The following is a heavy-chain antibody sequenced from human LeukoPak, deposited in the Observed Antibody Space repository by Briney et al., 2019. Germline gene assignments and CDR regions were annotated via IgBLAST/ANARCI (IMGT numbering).Heavy chain of an antibody. V-gene: IGHV1-69*05. Sequence: ASVKVSCKASGGTFSSYAISWVRQAPGQGLEWMGGIIPIFGTANYAQKFQGRVTMTRNTSISTAYMKLSSLRSEDTAVYYCARGGVFTVAAPYWGQGTLVTVSS. CDR3: ARGGVFTVAAPY. D-gene: IGHD6-19*01. CDR1: GGTFSSYA. CDR2: IIPIFGTA. J-gene: IGHJ4*02.